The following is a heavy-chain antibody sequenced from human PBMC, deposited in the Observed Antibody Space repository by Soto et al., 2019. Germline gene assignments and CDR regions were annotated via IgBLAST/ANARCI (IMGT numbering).Heavy chain of an antibody. CDR1: GGAIGGYY. CDR2: IHHSGST. CDR3: ARDISASDGDY. V-gene: IGHV4-59*12. J-gene: IGHJ4*02. Sequence: SETLSLTCSLSGGAIGGYYWSWIRQPPGKALEWIGNIHHSGSTYYNPSLESRVTISIDTSKNQFSLRLTSVTAADTAIYYCARDISASDGDYWGQGTLVTVSS. D-gene: IGHD2-21*01.